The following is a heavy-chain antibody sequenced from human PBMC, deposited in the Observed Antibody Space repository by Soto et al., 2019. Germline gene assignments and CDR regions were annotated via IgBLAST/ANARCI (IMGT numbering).Heavy chain of an antibody. D-gene: IGHD3-3*02. J-gene: IGHJ4*02. V-gene: IGHV3-23*01. Sequence: EVQLLESGGGLVQPGGSPRLSCAASRFTFSGYSMSWVRQAPGKGLEWVSGISGSGGSTYYADSVKGRFTISRDNSESTLFLQMNSLRAEDTALYYCAKSYGDTWKHYYFDYWGQGTLVTVSS. CDR2: ISGSGGST. CDR1: RFTFSGYS. CDR3: AKSYGDTWKHYYFDY.